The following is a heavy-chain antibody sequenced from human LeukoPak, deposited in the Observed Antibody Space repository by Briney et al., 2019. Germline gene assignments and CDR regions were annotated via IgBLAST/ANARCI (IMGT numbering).Heavy chain of an antibody. V-gene: IGHV3-21*01. J-gene: IGHJ4*02. CDR2: ISSSSRDI. Sequence: GGSLRLSCAASGFIFDDYGMNWVRQAPGKGLEWVAAISSSSRDIFYADSVKGRFSISRDNTQNSLSLQMNSLRAEDTAVYYCVREAAATLFDYWGQGTLVTVSS. CDR1: GFIFDDYG. CDR3: VREAAATLFDY. D-gene: IGHD1-26*01.